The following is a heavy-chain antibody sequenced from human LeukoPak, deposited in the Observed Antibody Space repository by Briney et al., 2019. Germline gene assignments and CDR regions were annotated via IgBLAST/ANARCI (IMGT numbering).Heavy chain of an antibody. D-gene: IGHD3-22*01. CDR2: IYYSGGT. CDR1: GGSINSYY. Sequence: SETLSLTCTVSGGSINSYYWSWIRQPPGKGLEFIGFIYYSGGTYYNPSLRSRVTMSVDTSKNQFSLKLGSVIAADTAVYYCARRGGYPPYYDYWGQGTLVTVSS. CDR3: ARRGGYPPYYDY. J-gene: IGHJ4*02. V-gene: IGHV4-59*08.